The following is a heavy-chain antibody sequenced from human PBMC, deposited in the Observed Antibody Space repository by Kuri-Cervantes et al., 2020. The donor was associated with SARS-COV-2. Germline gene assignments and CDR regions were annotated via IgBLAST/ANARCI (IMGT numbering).Heavy chain of an antibody. CDR1: GFTFSSYS. J-gene: IGHJ4*02. CDR3: ARERAAGRMFDY. CDR2: ISSSSSYI. Sequence: ETLSLTCAASGFTFSSYSMNWVRQAPGKGLEWVSSISSSSSYIYYADSVKGRFTISRDNSKNTLYLQMNSLRAEDTAVYYCARERAAGRMFDYWGQGTLVTVSS. D-gene: IGHD6-13*01. V-gene: IGHV3-21*04.